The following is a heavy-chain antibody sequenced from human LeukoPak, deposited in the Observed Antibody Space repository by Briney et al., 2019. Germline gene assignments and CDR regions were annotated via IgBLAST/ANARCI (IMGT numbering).Heavy chain of an antibody. Sequence: NPSETLSLTCTVSGGSISSYYWSWIRQPPGKGPEWIGDIYYSGSTNHNPSLKSRVTMSVDTSKNQFSLKLSSVTAADTAVYYCAKAERRTYCSGGSCYPGDWFDPWGQGTLVTVSS. J-gene: IGHJ5*02. D-gene: IGHD2-15*01. CDR3: AKAERRTYCSGGSCYPGDWFDP. CDR2: IYYSGST. CDR1: GGSISSYY. V-gene: IGHV4-59*12.